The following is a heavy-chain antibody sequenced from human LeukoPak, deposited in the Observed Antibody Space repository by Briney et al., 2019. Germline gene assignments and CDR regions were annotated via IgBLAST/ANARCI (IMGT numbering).Heavy chain of an antibody. CDR3: ARVLAVADYNWFDP. CDR1: GGSISSSSYY. Sequence: SETLSLTCTVSGGSISSSSYYWGWIRQPPDKGLEWIGSIYYSGSTYYNPSLKSRVTISVDTSKNQFSLKLSSVTAADTAVYYCARVLAVADYNWFDPWGQGTLVTVSS. D-gene: IGHD6-19*01. J-gene: IGHJ5*02. CDR2: IYYSGST. V-gene: IGHV4-39*07.